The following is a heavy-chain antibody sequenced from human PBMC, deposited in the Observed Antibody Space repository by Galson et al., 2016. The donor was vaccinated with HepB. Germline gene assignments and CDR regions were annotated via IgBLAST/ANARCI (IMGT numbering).Heavy chain of an antibody. CDR1: GFVFDHYA. CDR2: VGWTGDPI. D-gene: IGHD3-3*01. J-gene: IGHJ6*02. CDR3: AKATLTILLMDV. Sequence: SLRLSCAASGFVFDHYAMHWVRQAPGKGLEWVSGVGWTGDPIGYADSVKGRFTISRDNAKNSLYLEMSSLRPEDTAFYYCAKATLTILLMDVWGQGTTVTVSS. V-gene: IGHV3-9*01.